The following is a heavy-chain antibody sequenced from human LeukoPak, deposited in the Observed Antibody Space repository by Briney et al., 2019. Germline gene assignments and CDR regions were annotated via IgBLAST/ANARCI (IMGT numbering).Heavy chain of an antibody. CDR2: IYNSGST. V-gene: IGHV4-30-4*07. Sequence: SETLSLTCTMSGDSISSGGYSWHWIRQPPGKELEWIGYIYNSGSTSYKSSLRSRLYMSVDTSKNQFSLRLSSVTAADTAIYYCARGWGPAYCGGDCHRHFDYWGQGILVTVSS. CDR1: GDSISSGGYS. CDR3: ARGWGPAYCGGDCHRHFDY. J-gene: IGHJ4*02. D-gene: IGHD2-21*02.